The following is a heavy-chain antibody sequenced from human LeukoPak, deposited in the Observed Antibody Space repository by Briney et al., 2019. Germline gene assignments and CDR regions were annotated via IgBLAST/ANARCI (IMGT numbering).Heavy chain of an antibody. CDR3: ARDQDLWFGDFDY. V-gene: IGHV1-18*01. CDR2: ISAYNGNT. CDR1: GYTFTSYG. D-gene: IGHD3-10*01. J-gene: IGHJ4*02. Sequence: ASVKVSCKASGYTFTSYGISWVRQAPGQGLEWMGWISAYNGNTNYAQKLQGRVTMNTDTSTSTAYMELSSMRSDDTAVYYCARDQDLWFGDFDYWGQGTLVTVYS.